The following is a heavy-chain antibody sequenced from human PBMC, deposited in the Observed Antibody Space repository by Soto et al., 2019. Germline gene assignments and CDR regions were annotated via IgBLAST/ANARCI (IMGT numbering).Heavy chain of an antibody. CDR3: ARGDSTDCSNGVCSFFYNHDMDV. J-gene: IGHJ6*02. CDR2: INPKSGGT. Sequence: GASVKVSCKASGYSFTDYHMHWVRQAPGQGLEWLGRINPKSGGTSTAQKFQGWVTMTTDTSISTASMELTRLTSDDTAIYYCARGDSTDCSNGVCSFFYNHDMDVWGQGTTVTVSS. D-gene: IGHD2-8*01. V-gene: IGHV1-2*04. CDR1: GYSFTDYH.